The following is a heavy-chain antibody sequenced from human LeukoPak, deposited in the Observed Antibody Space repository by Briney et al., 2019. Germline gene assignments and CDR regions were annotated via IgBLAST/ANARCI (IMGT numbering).Heavy chain of an antibody. Sequence: GASVKVSCKVSGYTLTELSMHWVRQAPGKGLEWMGGFDPEDGETIYAQKFQGRVTMTEDTSTDTAYMELSSLRSEDTAVYYCATDSDGVHVDDYPYYFDYWGQGTLVTVSS. CDR1: GYTLTELS. V-gene: IGHV1-24*01. D-gene: IGHD4-11*01. CDR2: FDPEDGET. J-gene: IGHJ4*02. CDR3: ATDSDGVHVDDYPYYFDY.